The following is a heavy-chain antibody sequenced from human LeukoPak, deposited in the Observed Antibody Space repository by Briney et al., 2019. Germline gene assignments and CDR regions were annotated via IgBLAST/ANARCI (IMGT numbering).Heavy chain of an antibody. CDR1: RFTFSSYA. CDR3: ARDQYSGYGWGYYFDY. J-gene: IGHJ4*02. CDR2: ISYDGSNK. D-gene: IGHD5-12*01. V-gene: IGHV3-30*04. Sequence: PGRSLRLSCAASRFTFSSYAMHWVRQAPGKGLEWVAVISYDGSNKYYADSVKGRFTISRDNSKNTLYLQMNSLRAEDTAVYYCARDQYSGYGWGYYFDYWGQGTLVTVSS.